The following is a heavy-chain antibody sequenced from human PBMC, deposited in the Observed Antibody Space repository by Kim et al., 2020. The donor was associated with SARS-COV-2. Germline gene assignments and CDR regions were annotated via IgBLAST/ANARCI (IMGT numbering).Heavy chain of an antibody. Sequence: SETLSLTCAVYGGSFSGYYWSWIRQPPGKGLEWIGEINHSGSTNYNPSLKSRVTISVDTSKNQFYLKLSSVTAADTAVYYCARGIGFWSGYYLGLYYFDYWGQGTLVTVSS. CDR2: INHSGST. V-gene: IGHV4-34*01. J-gene: IGHJ4*02. CDR3: ARGIGFWSGYYLGLYYFDY. D-gene: IGHD3-3*01. CDR1: GGSFSGYY.